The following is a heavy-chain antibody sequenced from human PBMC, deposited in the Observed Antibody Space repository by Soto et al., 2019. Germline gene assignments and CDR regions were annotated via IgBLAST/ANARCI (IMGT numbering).Heavy chain of an antibody. CDR2: IIPIFGTA. D-gene: IGHD1-26*01. Sequence: QVQLVQSGAEVKKPGSSVKVSCKASGGTFSSYSINWVRQAPGQGLEWMGEIIPIFGTANYAQKFQGRVTITADESTRTAYMELSSLRYEDKAVYYCARDGGRDSGGIDYWGQGTLVTVSS. CDR1: GGTFSSYS. J-gene: IGHJ4*02. V-gene: IGHV1-69*01. CDR3: ARDGGRDSGGIDY.